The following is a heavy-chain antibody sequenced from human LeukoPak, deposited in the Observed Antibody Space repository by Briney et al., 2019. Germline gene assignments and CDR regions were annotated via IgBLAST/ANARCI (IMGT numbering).Heavy chain of an antibody. J-gene: IGHJ4*02. CDR2: IYSGGST. V-gene: IGHV3-53*01. Sequence: PGGSLRLSCAASGFTVSSNYMSWVRQAPGKGLEWVSVIYSGGSTYYADSVTGRFTISRDNSKNTLYLQMNSLRAEDTAVYYCAGLAVAGYFDYWGQGTLVTVSS. D-gene: IGHD6-19*01. CDR3: AGLAVAGYFDY. CDR1: GFTVSSNY.